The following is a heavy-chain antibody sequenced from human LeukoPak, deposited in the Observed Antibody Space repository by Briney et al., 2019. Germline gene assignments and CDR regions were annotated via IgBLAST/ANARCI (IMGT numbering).Heavy chain of an antibody. J-gene: IGHJ4*02. CDR3: ARGGDYGDLRYFDY. D-gene: IGHD4-17*01. CDR2: IYYRGST. V-gene: IGHV4-59*01. Sequence: SSETLSLTCTVSGGSINNYYWSWIRQPPGKGLEWIGYIYYRGSTNYNPSLKSRVTFSVDTSKNQFSPKLNSVTAADTAVYYCARGGDYGDLRYFDYWGQGTLVTVSS. CDR1: GGSINNYY.